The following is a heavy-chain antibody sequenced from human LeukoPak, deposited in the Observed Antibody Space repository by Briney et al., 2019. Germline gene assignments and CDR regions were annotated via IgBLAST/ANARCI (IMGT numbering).Heavy chain of an antibody. Sequence: GGSLRLSWAASGFTFSDYYMSWIRQASGKGLEWVSYISSSGTTIYYADSVKGRFTISRDNAKNSLYLQMNSLRAEDTAVYYCSRRRDSGSLQHFDYWGQGTLVTVSS. CDR1: GFTFSDYY. CDR3: SRRRDSGSLQHFDY. J-gene: IGHJ4*02. V-gene: IGHV3-11*01. D-gene: IGHD1-26*01. CDR2: ISSSGTTI.